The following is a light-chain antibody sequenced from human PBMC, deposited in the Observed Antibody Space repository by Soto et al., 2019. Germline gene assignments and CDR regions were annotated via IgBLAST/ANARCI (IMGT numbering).Light chain of an antibody. J-gene: IGKJ4*01. CDR3: QQHNSYPLT. CDR1: LGLSSY. Sequence: IQLTHSPSSLSASVGDRVTITCRASLGLSSYLAWYQQKPGKAPNLLIYVTSTLQSGVPSRFSGSGSGTDFTLTISSLQPEDFATYYCQQHNSYPLTFGGGTKVEIK. CDR2: VTS. V-gene: IGKV1-9*01.